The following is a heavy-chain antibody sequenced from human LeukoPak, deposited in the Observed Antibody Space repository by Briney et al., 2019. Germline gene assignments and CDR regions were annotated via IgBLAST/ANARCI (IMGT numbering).Heavy chain of an antibody. CDR2: IYYSGST. D-gene: IGHD4-17*01. V-gene: IGHV4-39*01. CDR3: ARSGDYVDY. J-gene: IGHJ4*02. CDR1: GGSISSSSYY. Sequence: SETLSLTCTVSGGSISSSSYYWGWIRQPPGKGLEWIGSIYYSGSTYYNPSLKSRVTISVDTSKNQFSLKLSSVTAADTAVYYCARSGDYVDYWGQGTLVTVSS.